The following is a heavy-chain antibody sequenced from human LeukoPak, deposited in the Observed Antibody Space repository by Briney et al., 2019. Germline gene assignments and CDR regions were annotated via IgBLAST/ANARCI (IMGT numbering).Heavy chain of an antibody. J-gene: IGHJ5*02. CDR1: GYSFTSYW. CDR2: IYPGDSDT. CDR3: ARHPIEGATQSWFDP. V-gene: IGHV5-51*01. D-gene: IGHD1-26*01. Sequence: GESLKISCKGSGYSFTSYWIGWVRQMPGEGLEWMGIIYPGDSDTRYSPSSQGQVAISADKSISTAYLQWSSLKASDTAMYYCARHPIEGATQSWFDPWGQGTLVTVSS.